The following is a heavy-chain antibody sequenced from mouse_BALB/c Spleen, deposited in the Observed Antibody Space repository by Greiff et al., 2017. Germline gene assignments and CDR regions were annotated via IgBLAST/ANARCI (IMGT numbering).Heavy chain of an antibody. Sequence: EVKLVESGPELVKPGASVKMSCKASGYTFTSYVMHWVKQKPGQGLEWIGYINPYNDGTKYNEKFKGKATLTSDKSSSTAYMELSSLTSEDSAVYYCARRLLRPFFDYWGQGTTLTVSS. D-gene: IGHD2-3*01. CDR2: INPYNDGT. CDR1: GYTFTSYV. J-gene: IGHJ2*01. V-gene: IGHV1-14*01. CDR3: ARRLLRPFFDY.